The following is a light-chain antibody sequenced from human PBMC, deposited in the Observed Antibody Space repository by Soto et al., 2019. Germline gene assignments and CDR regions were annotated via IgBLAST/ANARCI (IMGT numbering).Light chain of an antibody. V-gene: IGKV1-39*01. CDR2: AAS. J-gene: IGKJ4*01. Sequence: DIQMTQSPSSLSASVGDGVTITCRASQSVSSHLNWYQQRPGKAPRLLIYAASILQSGVPSRFNGRGSGPNFTLTISGLQPDDFATYYCQQTYSTPLTFGGGTKVEIK. CDR3: QQTYSTPLT. CDR1: QSVSSH.